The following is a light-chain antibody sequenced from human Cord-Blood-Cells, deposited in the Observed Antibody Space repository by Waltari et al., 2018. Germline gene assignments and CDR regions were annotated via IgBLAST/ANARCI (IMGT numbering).Light chain of an antibody. CDR3: AAWDDSLSGWV. CDR2: RNN. Sequence: QSVLTQPPSASGTPGQRVTIPCSGSSSNIRSNYVYWYQQLPGTAPKLLIYRNNQRSSGVPDRFSGSKSGTSASLAISGLRSEDEADYYCAAWDDSLSGWVFGGGTKLTVL. CDR1: SSNIRSNY. V-gene: IGLV1-47*01. J-gene: IGLJ3*02.